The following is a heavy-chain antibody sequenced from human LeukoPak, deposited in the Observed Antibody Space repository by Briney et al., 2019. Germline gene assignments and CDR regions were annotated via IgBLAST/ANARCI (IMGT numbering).Heavy chain of an antibody. D-gene: IGHD2-15*01. CDR1: GFTFSSYA. V-gene: IGHV3-30-3*01. CDR3: ARRYCSGGSCYSFRGDWFDP. CDR2: ISYDGNKK. J-gene: IGHJ5*02. Sequence: GGSLRLSCAASGFTFSSYAMLWVRQAPGKGLEWVAVISYDGNKKYYADSVKGRFTISRDNSKNTLYLQMNSLRAEDTAVYYCARRYCSGGSCYSFRGDWFDPWGQGTLVTVSS.